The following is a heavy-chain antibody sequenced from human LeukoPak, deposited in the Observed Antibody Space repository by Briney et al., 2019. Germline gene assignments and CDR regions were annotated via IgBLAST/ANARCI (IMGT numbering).Heavy chain of an antibody. Sequence: ASVKVSCKASGYTFTGYYMHWVRQAPGQGLEWMGWINPNSGGTNYARKFQGRVTMTRDTSISTAYMELSRLRSDDTAVYYCARVLLWFGEQNLDYWGQGTLVTVSS. CDR3: ARVLLWFGEQNLDY. V-gene: IGHV1-2*02. CDR2: INPNSGGT. CDR1: GYTFTGYY. D-gene: IGHD3-10*01. J-gene: IGHJ4*02.